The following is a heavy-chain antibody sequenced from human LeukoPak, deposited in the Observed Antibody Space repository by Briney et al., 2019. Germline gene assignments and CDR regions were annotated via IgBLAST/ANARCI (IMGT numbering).Heavy chain of an antibody. V-gene: IGHV4-30-4*08. CDR3: ARVATVTSFDY. D-gene: IGHD4-11*01. Sequence: PSETLSLTCTVSGGSISSGGYYWSWIRQPPGKGLEWIGYIYYSGSTYYNPSLKSRVTISVDTSKNQFSLKLSSVTAADTAVYYCARVATVTSFDYWGQGTLVTVSS. CDR1: GGSISSGGYY. CDR2: IYYSGST. J-gene: IGHJ4*02.